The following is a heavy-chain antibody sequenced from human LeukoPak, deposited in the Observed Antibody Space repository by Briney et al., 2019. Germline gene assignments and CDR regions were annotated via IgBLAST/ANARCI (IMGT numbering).Heavy chain of an antibody. CDR2: IMSMFGTA. J-gene: IGHJ4*02. CDR3: ARGREIPAIGLDY. CDR1: GYTFTSYA. V-gene: IGHV1-69*13. D-gene: IGHD5-18*01. Sequence: GASVKVSCKASGYTFTSYAMNWVRQAPGQGLEWMGGIMSMFGTAKYAQKFQGRVTITADESTSTAYMELSSLRSEDTAVYYCARGREIPAIGLDYWGQGTLVTVSS.